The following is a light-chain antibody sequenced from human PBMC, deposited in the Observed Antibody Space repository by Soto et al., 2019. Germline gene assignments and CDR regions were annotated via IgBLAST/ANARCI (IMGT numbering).Light chain of an antibody. CDR3: QQYNSYPIP. V-gene: IGKV3-15*01. J-gene: IGKJ5*01. CDR1: QSISDT. CDR2: SAS. Sequence: EIVMTQSPATLSVSPGGRATLSCRASQSISDTLAWYQQKPGQAPRLLIYSASRRATGFPGRFSGSGSGTDFTLTISSLQSEDLAVYYCQQYNSYPIPFGQGTRLEVK.